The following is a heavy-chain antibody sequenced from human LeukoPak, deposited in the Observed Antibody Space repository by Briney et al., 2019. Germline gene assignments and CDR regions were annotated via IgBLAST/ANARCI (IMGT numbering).Heavy chain of an antibody. CDR1: GDSLSSSSYY. Sequence: PSETLSLTCSVSGDSLSSSSYYLAWIRQPPGKGLEWIGYIYHSGSTYYNPSLKSRVTISVDRSKNQFSLKLSSVTAADTAVYYCARESSGSYSEFDYWGQGTLVTVSS. J-gene: IGHJ4*02. CDR3: ARESSGSYSEFDY. CDR2: IYHSGST. V-gene: IGHV4-39*07. D-gene: IGHD1-26*01.